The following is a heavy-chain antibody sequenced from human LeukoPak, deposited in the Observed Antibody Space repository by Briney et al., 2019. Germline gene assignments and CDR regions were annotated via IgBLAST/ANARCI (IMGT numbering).Heavy chain of an antibody. CDR2: ISGSGGTT. CDR3: AKIPGY. D-gene: IGHD2-21*01. CDR1: GFTFSSYA. J-gene: IGHJ4*02. Sequence: GRSLRLSCAVSGFTFSSYAMSWVRQAPGKGLEWVSIISGSGGTTYYADSVKGRFTISRDNSKNTLYLQMNSLRAEDMAIYYCAKIPGYWGQGTLVTVSS. V-gene: IGHV3-23*01.